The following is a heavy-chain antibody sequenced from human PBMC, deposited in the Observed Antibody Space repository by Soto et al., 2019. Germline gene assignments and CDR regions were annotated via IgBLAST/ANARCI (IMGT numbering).Heavy chain of an antibody. CDR2: INAGNGNT. V-gene: IGHV1-3*01. CDR1: GYTFTSYA. Sequence: ASVKVSCKASGYTFTSYAMHWVRQAPGQRLEWMGWINAGNGNTKYSQKFQGRVTITRDTSASTAYMELSSLRSEDTAVYYCERDARAGGMDVWGQGTTVTVSS. J-gene: IGHJ6*02. CDR3: ERDARAGGMDV.